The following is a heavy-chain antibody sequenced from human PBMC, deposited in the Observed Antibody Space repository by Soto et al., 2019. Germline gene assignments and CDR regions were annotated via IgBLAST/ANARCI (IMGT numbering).Heavy chain of an antibody. J-gene: IGHJ4*02. D-gene: IGHD3-9*01. CDR2: ISVSGANT. V-gene: IGHV3-23*01. Sequence: DVQLLDSGGGLVQPGGSLRLSCAASGFTFNNYAMSWVSQAPGKGLEWVSTISVSGANTYYADSVKGRFTISRDDSKNTLYLQMNSLGAEDTAVYYCAKDLGLGVIAGYPHDCWGQGTLVTVSS. CDR1: GFTFNNYA. CDR3: AKDLGLGVIAGYPHDC.